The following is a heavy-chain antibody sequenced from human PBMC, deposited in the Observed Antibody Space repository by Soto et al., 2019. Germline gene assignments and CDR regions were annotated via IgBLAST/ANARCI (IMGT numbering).Heavy chain of an antibody. CDR2: ISYSAKT. Sequence: PSETLSLTCGVSGYSITSGFYWGWVRPSPGKGLEWIGTISYSAKTFYNPSLASRFSMAVDSSKNQFSLRLTSVTAADTALYYCTRGAGAPWVRFDSWGRGILVTVSS. D-gene: IGHD3-16*01. J-gene: IGHJ4*02. CDR1: GYSITSGFY. CDR3: TRGAGAPWVRFDS. V-gene: IGHV4-38-2*01.